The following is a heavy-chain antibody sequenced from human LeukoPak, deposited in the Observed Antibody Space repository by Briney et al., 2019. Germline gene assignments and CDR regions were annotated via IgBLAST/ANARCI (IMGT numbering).Heavy chain of an antibody. V-gene: IGHV3-66*01. J-gene: IGHJ6*03. Sequence: GGSLRLSCAASGFTVSSNYMSWVRQAPGKGLEWVSVIYSGGSTYYADSVKGRFTISRDNSKNTLYLQMNSLRAEDTAVYYCARDLSTMVRGYYYYMDVWGKGTTVTISS. D-gene: IGHD3-10*01. CDR3: ARDLSTMVRGYYYYMDV. CDR1: GFTVSSNY. CDR2: IYSGGST.